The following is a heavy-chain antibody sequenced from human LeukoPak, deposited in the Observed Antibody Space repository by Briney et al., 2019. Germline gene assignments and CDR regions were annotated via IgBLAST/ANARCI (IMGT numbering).Heavy chain of an antibody. CDR3: ARDRGDGSLDY. CDR2: ISSSGSTK. V-gene: IGHV3-48*01. D-gene: IGHD5-24*01. Sequence: GGSLRLSCGASGITFSSYSMNWVRQAPGKGLEWVSYISSSGSTKYYADSVKGRFTISRDNARNSLYLQMNSLRAEDTAVYYCARDRGDGSLDYWGQGTLVTLSS. CDR1: GITFSSYS. J-gene: IGHJ4*02.